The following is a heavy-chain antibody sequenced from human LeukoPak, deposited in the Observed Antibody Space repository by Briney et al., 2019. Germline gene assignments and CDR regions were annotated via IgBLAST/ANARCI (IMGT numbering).Heavy chain of an antibody. CDR2: ISAYNGNT. J-gene: IGHJ4*02. D-gene: IGHD2-2*01. CDR1: GYTFTSYG. CDR3: TRVGPYCSSTSCYRLFDY. Sequence: ASVKVSCKASGYTFTSYGISWVRQAPGQGLEWMGWISAYNGNTNYAQKLQGRVTMTTDTSTSTAYMELRSLRSDDTAVYYCTRVGPYCSSTSCYRLFDYWGQGTLVTVSS. V-gene: IGHV1-18*04.